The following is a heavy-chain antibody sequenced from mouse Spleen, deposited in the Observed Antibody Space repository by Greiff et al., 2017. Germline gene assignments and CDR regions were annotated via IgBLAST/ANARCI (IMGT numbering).Heavy chain of an antibody. Sequence: EVQRVESGGGLVKPGGSLKLSCAASGFTFSDYGMAWVRQAPGKGPEWVAFISNLAYSIYYADTVTGRFTISRENAKNTLYLEMSSLRSEDTAMYYCARRRGNGAMDYWGQGTSVTVSS. V-gene: IGHV5-15*01. CDR3: ARRRGNGAMDY. D-gene: IGHD2-1*01. CDR2: ISNLAYSI. J-gene: IGHJ4*01. CDR1: GFTFSDYG.